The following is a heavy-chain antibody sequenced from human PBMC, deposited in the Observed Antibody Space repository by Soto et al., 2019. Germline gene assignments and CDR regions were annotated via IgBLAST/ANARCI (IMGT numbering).Heavy chain of an antibody. CDR1: GFTFSNYA. J-gene: IGHJ3*02. CDR2: ILSDEINK. V-gene: IGHV3-30-3*01. D-gene: IGHD2-8*02. CDR3: EIMATSGGGDAFDI. Sequence: QVQLVESGGGVVQPGRSLRLSCAASGFTFSNYAMHWVRQAPGKGLEWVAAILSDEINKYSADSVKGRFTISRDNSTNTLYLQMNSLSPEDTAVYYCEIMATSGGGDAFDIWGQGTMVTVSS.